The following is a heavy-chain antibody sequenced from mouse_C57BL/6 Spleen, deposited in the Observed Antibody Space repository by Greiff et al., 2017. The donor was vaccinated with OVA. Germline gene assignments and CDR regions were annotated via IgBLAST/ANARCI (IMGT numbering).Heavy chain of an antibody. CDR1: GYTFTSYW. CDR2: IDPSDSET. J-gene: IGHJ2*01. D-gene: IGHD1-1*01. Sequence: QVQLQQPGAELVRPGSSVKLSCKASGYTFTSYWMHWVKQRPIQGLEWIGNIDPSDSETHYNQKFKDKATLTVDKSSSTAYMQLSSLTSEDSAVYYCVLMTTVVATGYFDYWGQGTTLTVSS. V-gene: IGHV1-52*01. CDR3: VLMTTVVATGYFDY.